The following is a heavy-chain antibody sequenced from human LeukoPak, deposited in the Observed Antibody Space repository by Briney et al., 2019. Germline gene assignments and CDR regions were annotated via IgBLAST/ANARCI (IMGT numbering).Heavy chain of an antibody. D-gene: IGHD2-15*01. CDR1: GGSISSYY. J-gene: IGHJ4*02. CDR2: IYTSGST. CDR3: ARSYCSGGGCYFAY. Sequence: SETLSLTCTVSGGSISSYYWSWIRQPAGKGLEWIGRIYTSGSTNYNPSLKSRVTMSVDTSKNQFSLKLSSVTAADTAVYYCARSYCSGGGCYFAYWGQGTLATVAS. V-gene: IGHV4-4*07.